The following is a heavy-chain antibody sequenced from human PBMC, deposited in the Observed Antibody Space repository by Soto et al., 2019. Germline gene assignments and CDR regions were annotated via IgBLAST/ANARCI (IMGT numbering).Heavy chain of an antibody. V-gene: IGHV5-10-1*01. CDR2: IDPSDSYT. D-gene: IGHD3-16*02. CDR3: ARQPSAYYDYVWGSYRYVPADY. Sequence: LGESLKISCKGSGYSFTSYWISWVRQMPGKGLEWMGRIDPSDSYTNYSPSFQGHVTISADKSISTAYLQWSSLKASDTAMYYCARQPSAYYDYVWGSYRYVPADYWGQGTLVTVSS. CDR1: GYSFTSYW. J-gene: IGHJ4*02.